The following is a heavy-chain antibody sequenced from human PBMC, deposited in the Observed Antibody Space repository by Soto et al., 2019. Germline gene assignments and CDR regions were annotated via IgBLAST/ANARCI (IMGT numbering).Heavy chain of an antibody. V-gene: IGHV3-66*04. J-gene: IGHJ6*02. CDR2: IQSGGPT. Sequence: GSLRLSCAASGFTVSSKYMSWVRQAPGKGLEWVSLIQSGGPTYYADSVKGRFTISRDTSENTLHLQMDSLRAEDTAVYYCARQYVEWLRTDYYYYGMDVWGQGTTVTVSS. CDR1: GFTVSSKY. CDR3: ARQYVEWLRTDYYYYGMDV. D-gene: IGHD3-3*01.